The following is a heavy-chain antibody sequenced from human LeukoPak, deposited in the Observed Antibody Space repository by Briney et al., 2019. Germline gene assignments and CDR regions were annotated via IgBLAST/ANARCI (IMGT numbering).Heavy chain of an antibody. D-gene: IGHD3-22*01. CDR1: GFTFSSYG. CDR2: ISYDGSNK. CDR3: AKDHYYDSSGIDY. J-gene: IGHJ6*02. Sequence: GRSLRLSCAASGFTFSSYGMHWVRQAPGKGLEWVAVISYDGSNKYYADSVKGRFTISRDNSKNTLYLQMNSLRAEDTAVYYCAKDHYYDSSGIDYWGQGTTVTVSS. V-gene: IGHV3-30*18.